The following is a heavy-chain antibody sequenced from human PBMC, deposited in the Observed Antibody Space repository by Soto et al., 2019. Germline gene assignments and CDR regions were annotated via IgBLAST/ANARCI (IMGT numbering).Heavy chain of an antibody. CDR1: GYSFTGYW. J-gene: IGHJ6*02. Sequence: GESLKISCKGSGYSFTGYWIGWVRQMPGKGLEWMGIIYPGDSDTRYSPSFQGQVTISADKSISTAYLQWSSLKASDTAMYYCARHKIEADTAMDPYYYYGMDVWGQGTTVTVSS. CDR2: IYPGDSDT. D-gene: IGHD5-18*01. V-gene: IGHV5-51*01. CDR3: ARHKIEADTAMDPYYYYGMDV.